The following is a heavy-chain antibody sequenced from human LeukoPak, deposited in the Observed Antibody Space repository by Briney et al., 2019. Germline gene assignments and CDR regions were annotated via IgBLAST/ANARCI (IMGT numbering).Heavy chain of an antibody. V-gene: IGHV1-18*01. D-gene: IGHD2-2*01. CDR3: ARSYCSSTSCPGSRFDP. J-gene: IGHJ5*02. CDR1: GYTFTGYG. Sequence: ASVKVSCKASGYTFTGYGISWVRQAPGQGLQWMGWISAYNHNANYAQKFQGRVSMTTDTSTSTAYMELRNLRSDDTAVYYCARSYCSSTSCPGSRFDPWGQGTLVSVSS. CDR2: ISAYNHNA.